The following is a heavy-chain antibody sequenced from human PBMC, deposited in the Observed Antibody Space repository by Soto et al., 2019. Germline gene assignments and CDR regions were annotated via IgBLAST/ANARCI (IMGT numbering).Heavy chain of an antibody. V-gene: IGHV1-69*13. CDR3: ARVRFGELFDYYYGMDV. J-gene: IGHJ6*02. D-gene: IGHD3-10*01. Sequence: SVKVSCKASGSSFRSYAFSGVRKAPGKGLEGMGGITPTFGTAANEQKSQARATITPDESTTTAYMERRSLRPEDTAAYYCARVRFGELFDYYYGMDVWG. CDR1: GSSFRSYA. CDR2: ITPTFGTA.